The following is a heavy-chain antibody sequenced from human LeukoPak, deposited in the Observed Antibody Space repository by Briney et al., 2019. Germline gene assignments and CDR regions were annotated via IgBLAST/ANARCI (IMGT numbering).Heavy chain of an antibody. CDR2: INCNSAGT. D-gene: IGHD5-12*01. Sequence: ASVKVSCKASGYTFTAYYIHWVRQPPGQGLEWVGRINCNSAGTNYAQKFRGRVTMTRDTSISTAYMELSSLRSDDTAVYYCAVQTIVANTKGDAIDIWSEGTTVIVSS. CDR1: GYTFTAYY. V-gene: IGHV1-2*06. CDR3: AVQTIVANTKGDAIDI. J-gene: IGHJ3*02.